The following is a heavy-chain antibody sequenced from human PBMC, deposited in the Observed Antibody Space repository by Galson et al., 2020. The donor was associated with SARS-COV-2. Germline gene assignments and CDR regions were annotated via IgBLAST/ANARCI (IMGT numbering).Heavy chain of an antibody. V-gene: IGHV4-30-2*01. D-gene: IGHD4-17*01. CDR2: ISHSGGT. CDR1: GTSISSGSYS. CDR3: ARLHYGEYAPEAFDI. J-gene: IGHJ3*02. Sequence: SETLSLTCAVSGTSISSGSYSWNWIRQPPGKGLEWLGYISHSGGTYYSPSLKSRVTISGDRSKNQFSLRLSSVTAADTAVYYCARLHYGEYAPEAFDIWGPGTRVTVAS.